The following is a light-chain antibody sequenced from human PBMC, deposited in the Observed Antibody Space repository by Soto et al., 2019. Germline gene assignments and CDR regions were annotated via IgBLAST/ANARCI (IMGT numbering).Light chain of an antibody. CDR3: QQSHSIPLT. J-gene: IGKJ1*01. CDR1: RSVSNY. CDR2: AAS. V-gene: IGKV1-39*01. Sequence: DIQMTQSPSSLSASVGDRVTITCRASRSVSNYSNWYQQKPGKAPKLLIYAASSLQSGVPSRFSGSGSGTDFTLTIRSLQPEDFATYYCQQSHSIPLTFGQGTKVEIK.